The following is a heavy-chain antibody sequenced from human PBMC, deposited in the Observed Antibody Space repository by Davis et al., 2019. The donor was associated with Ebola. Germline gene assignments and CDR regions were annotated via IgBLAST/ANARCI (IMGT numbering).Heavy chain of an antibody. Sequence: SETLSLTCTVSGGSISSYYWSWIRQPPGKGLEWIGYIYYSGSTKYNPSLKSRVTISVDTSKNQFSLKLSSVTAADTAVYYCARHLGYCTGGVCYIIYNWFDPWGQGTLVTVSS. CDR1: GGSISSYY. J-gene: IGHJ5*02. CDR3: ARHLGYCTGGVCYIIYNWFDP. CDR2: IYYSGST. D-gene: IGHD2-8*02. V-gene: IGHV4-59*08.